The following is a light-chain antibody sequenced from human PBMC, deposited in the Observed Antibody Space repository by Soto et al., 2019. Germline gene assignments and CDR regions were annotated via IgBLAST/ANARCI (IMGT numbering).Light chain of an antibody. CDR2: DAS. CDR1: QSVSSY. CDR3: QQRSKS. J-gene: IGKJ4*01. V-gene: IGKV3-11*01. Sequence: EIVLTQSPATLSLSPGERATLSCRASQSVSSYLAWYQQKPGQAPRLLIYDASNRATGIPARFSGSGSGTDLTLTNSSLEPEDFAVYYCQQRSKSFGGGTKVEIK.